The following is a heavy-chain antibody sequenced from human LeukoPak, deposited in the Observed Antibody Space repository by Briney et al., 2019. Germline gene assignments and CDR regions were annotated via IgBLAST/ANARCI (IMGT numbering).Heavy chain of an antibody. D-gene: IGHD3-10*01. CDR3: ATDDHYGSGSYNY. V-gene: IGHV1-69*05. Sequence: SVKISCKASGGTFSSYAISWVRQAPGQGLEWMGGIIPIFGTANYAQKFQGRVTITTDESTSTAYMELSSLRSEDTAVYYCATDDHYGSGSYNYWGQGTLVTVSS. CDR2: IIPIFGTA. J-gene: IGHJ4*02. CDR1: GGTFSSYA.